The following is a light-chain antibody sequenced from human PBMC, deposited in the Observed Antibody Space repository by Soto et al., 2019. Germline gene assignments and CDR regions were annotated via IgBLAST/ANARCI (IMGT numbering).Light chain of an antibody. CDR3: SSYTTSTTVV. J-gene: IGLJ2*01. V-gene: IGLV2-14*01. CDR1: SSDFGGYNY. Sequence: QSALTQPASVSGSPAQSITISCTGASSDFGGYNYVSWYQQHPGKAPKLMIYDVSNRPSGVSNRFSGSKSGNTASLTISGLQAEDEADYYCSSYTTSTTVVFGGGTMLTVL. CDR2: DVS.